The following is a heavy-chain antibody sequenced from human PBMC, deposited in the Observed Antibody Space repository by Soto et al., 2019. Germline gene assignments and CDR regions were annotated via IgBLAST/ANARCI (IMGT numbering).Heavy chain of an antibody. CDR3: ARDFPIVVVVAATYGMDV. CDR1: GFTFSSYA. CDR2: ISYDGSNK. D-gene: IGHD2-15*01. Sequence: PGGSLRLSCAASGFTFSSYAMHWVRQAPGKGLEWVAVISYDGSNKYYADSVKGRFTISRDNSKNTLYLQMNSLRAEDTAVYYCARDFPIVVVVAATYGMDVWGQGTTVTVSS. J-gene: IGHJ6*02. V-gene: IGHV3-30-3*01.